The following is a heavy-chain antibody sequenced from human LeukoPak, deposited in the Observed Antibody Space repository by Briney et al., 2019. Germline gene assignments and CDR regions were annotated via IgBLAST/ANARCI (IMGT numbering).Heavy chain of an antibody. J-gene: IGHJ6*02. CDR3: ARVLDRRLMWVSDDLYGMDV. CDR1: GYTFTSYG. Sequence: GASVKVSCTASGYTFTSYGISWVRQAPGQGLEWMGWISAYNGNTNYAQKLQGRVTMTTDTSTSTAYMELSSLRSEDPAVYYCARVLDRRLMWVSDDLYGMDVWGQGTTVTVSS. CDR2: ISAYNGNT. V-gene: IGHV1-18*01. D-gene: IGHD3-3*01.